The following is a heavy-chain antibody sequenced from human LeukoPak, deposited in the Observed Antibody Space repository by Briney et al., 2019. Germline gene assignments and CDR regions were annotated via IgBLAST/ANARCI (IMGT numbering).Heavy chain of an antibody. CDR3: ARDPASSSRDY. D-gene: IGHD6-6*01. V-gene: IGHV3-21*01. CDR2: ISSSSSYI. Sequence: GGSLRLSCAASGFTFSSYSMNWVRQAPGKGLEWVSSISSSSSYIYYADSVKGRFTISRDSAKNSLYLQMNSLRAEDTAVYYCARDPASSSRDYWGQGTLVTVSS. CDR1: GFTFSSYS. J-gene: IGHJ4*02.